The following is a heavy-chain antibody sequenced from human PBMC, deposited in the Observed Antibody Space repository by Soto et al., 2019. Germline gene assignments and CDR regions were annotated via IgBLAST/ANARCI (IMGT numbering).Heavy chain of an antibody. CDR2: IVVGSGNT. Sequence: GASVKVSCKASGFTFTSSAVQWVRQARGQSLEWIGWIVVGSGNTNYAQKFQERVTITRDMSTSTAYMELSSLRSEDTAVYYCAADLYYYDSSGSPDAFDIWGQGTMVTVSS. J-gene: IGHJ3*02. CDR1: GFTFTSSA. D-gene: IGHD3-22*01. CDR3: AADLYYYDSSGSPDAFDI. V-gene: IGHV1-58*01.